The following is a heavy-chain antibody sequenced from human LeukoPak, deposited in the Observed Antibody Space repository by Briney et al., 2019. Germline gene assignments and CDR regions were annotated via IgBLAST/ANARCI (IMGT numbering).Heavy chain of an antibody. J-gene: IGHJ6*03. D-gene: IGHD3-10*01. CDR3: TRQLPLKYYYGSGSWHYYYYMDV. Sequence: GGSLRLSCAASGFTFSGSAMHWVRQASGKGLEWVGRIRSKANSYATAYAASVKGRFTISRDDSKNTAYLQMNSLKTEDTAVYYCTRQLPLKYYYGSGSWHYYYYMDVWGKGTTVTISS. CDR1: GFTFSGSA. CDR2: IRSKANSYAT. V-gene: IGHV3-73*01.